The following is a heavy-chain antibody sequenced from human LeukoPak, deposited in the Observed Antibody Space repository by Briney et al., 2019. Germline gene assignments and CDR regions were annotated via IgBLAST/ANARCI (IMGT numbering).Heavy chain of an antibody. CDR3: ARDRVVVGXTPGMDV. D-gene: IGHD1-26*01. CDR2: INAGNGNT. V-gene: IGHV1-3*01. CDR1: GYTFTSYA. J-gene: IGHJ6*02. Sequence: GASVKVSCKASGYTFTSYAMHWVRQAPGQRLEWMGWINAGNGNTKYSQKFQGRVTITRDTSASTAYMELSSLRSEDTAVYYCARDRVVVGXTPGMDVWGQGTXVTVSS.